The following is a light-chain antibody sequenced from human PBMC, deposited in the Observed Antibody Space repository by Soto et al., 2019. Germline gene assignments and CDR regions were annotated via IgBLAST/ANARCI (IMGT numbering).Light chain of an antibody. CDR1: QSVSSN. CDR2: GAS. CDR3: HQYDNSPWT. J-gene: IGKJ1*01. Sequence: EIVMTQSPATLSVSPWERATLSCRASQSVSSNLAWYQQKPGQAPRLLIYGASTRATDIPARFSGSGSGTDFTLTISRLDPEDFAVYYCHQYDNSPWTFGQGTKVDIK. V-gene: IGKV3-15*01.